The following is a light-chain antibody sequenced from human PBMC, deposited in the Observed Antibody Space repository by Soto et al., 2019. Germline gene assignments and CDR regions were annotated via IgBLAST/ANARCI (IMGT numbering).Light chain of an antibody. CDR2: EVR. Sequence: QSALTQPASVSGSPGQSITISCTGTSSDVGGFNYVSWYQQHPGKTPKLLIYEVRNRPSGVSNRFSGSKSGNTASLTISGLQAEDEADYYCSSYTYNNSGVFGTGTKLTVL. CDR1: SSDVGGFNY. V-gene: IGLV2-14*01. CDR3: SSYTYNNSGV. J-gene: IGLJ1*01.